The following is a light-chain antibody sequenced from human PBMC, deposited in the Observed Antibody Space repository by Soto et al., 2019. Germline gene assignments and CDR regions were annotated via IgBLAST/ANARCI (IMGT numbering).Light chain of an antibody. CDR2: AAS. Sequence: DIQMTQSPSSLSASVGDRVTITCRASQSISSYLNWYQQKPGKAPKLLIYAASSLQSGVPSRFSGSGSGTDFTLTISSLQHEDFATYSCQQSHSAPLTFGGGTKV. CDR3: QQSHSAPLT. CDR1: QSISSY. V-gene: IGKV1-39*01. J-gene: IGKJ4*01.